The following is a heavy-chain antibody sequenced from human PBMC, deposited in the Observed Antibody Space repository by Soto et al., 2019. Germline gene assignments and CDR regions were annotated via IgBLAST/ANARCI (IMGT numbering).Heavy chain of an antibody. CDR2: IYPGDSDT. Sequence: GESLTSSCKGSGYSFTSYWIGWVRQMPGKGLEWMGIIYPGDSDTRYSPSFQGQVTISADKSISTAYLQWSSLKASDTAMYYCARHEYSSSWYLTPYFDYWGQVPLVTLSS. D-gene: IGHD6-13*01. J-gene: IGHJ4*02. V-gene: IGHV5-51*01. CDR3: ARHEYSSSWYLTPYFDY. CDR1: GYSFTSYW.